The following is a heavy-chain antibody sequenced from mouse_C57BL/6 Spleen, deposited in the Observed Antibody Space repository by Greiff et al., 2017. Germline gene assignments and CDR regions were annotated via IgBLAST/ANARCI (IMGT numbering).Heavy chain of an antibody. J-gene: IGHJ2*01. CDR3: ARRSTTGVGYFDY. D-gene: IGHD1-1*01. V-gene: IGHV1-52*01. CDR1: GYTFTSYW. CDR2: IDPSDSET. Sequence: VQLQQPGAELVRPGSSVKLSCKASGYTFTSYWMHWVKQRPIQGLEWIGNIDPSDSETHYNQKFKDKATLTVDKSSSTAYMQLSSLTSEDSAVYYCARRSTTGVGYFDYWGQGTTLTVSS.